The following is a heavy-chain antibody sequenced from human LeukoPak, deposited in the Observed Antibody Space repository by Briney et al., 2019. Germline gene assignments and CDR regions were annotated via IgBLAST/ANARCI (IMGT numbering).Heavy chain of an antibody. CDR1: GFTFSSYA. CDR2: ISSNGGST. CDR3: ARSGYDHFDY. Sequence: PGGSLRLSCAASGFTFSSYAMHWVRQAPGKGLEYVSAISSNGGSTYYANSVKGRFTISRDNSKNTLYLQMGSLRAEDMAVYYCARSGYDHFDYWGQGTLVTVSS. V-gene: IGHV3-64*01. D-gene: IGHD5-12*01. J-gene: IGHJ4*02.